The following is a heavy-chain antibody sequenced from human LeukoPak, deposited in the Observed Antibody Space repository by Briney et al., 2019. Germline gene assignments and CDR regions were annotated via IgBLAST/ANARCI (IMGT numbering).Heavy chain of an antibody. J-gene: IGHJ3*02. Sequence: SETLSLTSTVSGGSISSYYWSWIRQPPGEGLEGIGDIYDSGSTNYNPSLKIRVTISVDTSKNQFSLKLSSVTAADTAVYYCARDTGYSYGLDAFDIWGQGTMVTVSS. V-gene: IGHV4-59*01. CDR1: GGSISSYY. CDR3: ARDTGYSYGLDAFDI. D-gene: IGHD5-18*01. CDR2: IYDSGST.